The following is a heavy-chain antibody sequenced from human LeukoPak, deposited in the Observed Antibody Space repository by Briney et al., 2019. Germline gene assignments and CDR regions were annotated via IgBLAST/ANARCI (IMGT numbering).Heavy chain of an antibody. J-gene: IGHJ5*02. V-gene: IGHV4-4*07. D-gene: IGHD4-17*01. CDR3: ARDNSDYGVLNWFDP. CDR1: GGSISGYY. Sequence: SSETLSLTCTVSGGSISGYYWSWIRQPAGKGLEWIGRIYTSGSTNYNPSLKSRVTMSVDTSKNQFSLKLSSVTAADTAVYYCARDNSDYGVLNWFDPWGQGTLVTVSS. CDR2: IYTSGST.